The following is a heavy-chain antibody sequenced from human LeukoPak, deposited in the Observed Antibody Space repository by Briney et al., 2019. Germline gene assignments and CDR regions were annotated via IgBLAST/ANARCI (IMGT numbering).Heavy chain of an antibody. CDR2: IYPDDSDT. CDR3: ASPPRRYCSSTSCYGG. CDR1: GYSFTSYW. J-gene: IGHJ4*02. Sequence: GESLKISCQGSGYSFTSYWIGWVRQLPGKGLEWMGIIYPDDSDTRYSPSFQGQVTISADKSISTAYLQWSSLKASDTAMYHCASPPRRYCSSTSCYGGWGQGTLVTVSS. V-gene: IGHV5-51*01. D-gene: IGHD2-2*01.